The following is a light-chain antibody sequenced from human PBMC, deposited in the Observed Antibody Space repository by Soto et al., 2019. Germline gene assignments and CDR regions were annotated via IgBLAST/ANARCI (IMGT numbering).Light chain of an antibody. Sequence: QSALTQPRSVSGSPGHSVTLSCTGTSSDVGGYNYISWYQHHPGKAPKVMIYDVSKRPSGVPDRFSGSKSGNTASLTISGLQAEDEADYYCCSYAASNTFVFGTGTKLTVL. CDR2: DVS. CDR1: SSDVGGYNY. V-gene: IGLV2-11*01. CDR3: CSYAASNTFV. J-gene: IGLJ1*01.